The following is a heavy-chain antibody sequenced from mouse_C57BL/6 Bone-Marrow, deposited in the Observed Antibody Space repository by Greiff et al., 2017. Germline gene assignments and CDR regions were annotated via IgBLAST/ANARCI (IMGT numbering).Heavy chain of an antibody. CDR2: INPSSGYT. V-gene: IGHV1-4*01. J-gene: IGHJ2*01. CDR3: ARSTTVPFDN. D-gene: IGHD1-1*01. CDR1: GYTFTSYT. Sequence: QVQLQQSGAELARPGASVKMSCKASGYTFTSYTMHWVKQRPGQGLEWIGYINPSSGYTKYNQKFKDKATLTADKSSSTAYMQLSSLTSEDSAVDYCARSTTVPFDNWGQGTTLTVSS.